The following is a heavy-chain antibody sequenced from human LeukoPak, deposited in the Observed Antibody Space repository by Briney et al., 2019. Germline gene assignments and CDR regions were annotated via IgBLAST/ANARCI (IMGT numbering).Heavy chain of an antibody. D-gene: IGHD6-13*01. J-gene: IGHJ6*02. CDR3: AREQYSSSWYGGYYYGMDV. Sequence: PGGSLRLSCPASGFTFSSYAMHWVRQAPGKGLEWVAVISYDGSNKYYADSVKGRFTISRDNSKNTLYLQMNSLRAEDTAVYYCAREQYSSSWYGGYYYGMDVWGQGTTVTVSS. CDR1: GFTFSSYA. V-gene: IGHV3-30-3*01. CDR2: ISYDGSNK.